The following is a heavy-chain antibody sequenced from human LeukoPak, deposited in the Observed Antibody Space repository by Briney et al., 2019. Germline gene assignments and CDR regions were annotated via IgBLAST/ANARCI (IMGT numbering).Heavy chain of an antibody. V-gene: IGHV3-48*01. CDR1: GSTFSSYS. D-gene: IGHD3-22*01. CDR2: ISSSSSTI. Sequence: PGGSLRLSCAASGSTFSSYSMNWVRQAPGKGLEWVSYISSSSSTIYYADSVKGRFTISRDNAKNSLYLQMNSLRAEDTAVYYCARGEVVVITWGSAFDIWGQGTMVTVSS. J-gene: IGHJ3*02. CDR3: ARGEVVVITWGSAFDI.